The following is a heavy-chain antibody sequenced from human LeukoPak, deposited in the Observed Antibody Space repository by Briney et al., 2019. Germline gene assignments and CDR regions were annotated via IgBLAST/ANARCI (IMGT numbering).Heavy chain of an antibody. V-gene: IGHV1-24*01. Sequence: ASVKVSCKVSGYTLTELSMHWVRQAPGKGLEWMGGFDPENGETIYAQKFQGRVTMTEDTSTDTAYMELRSLRSEDTAVYYCAVVGATANYFDYWGQGTLVTVSS. CDR1: GYTLTELS. CDR3: AVVGATANYFDY. CDR2: FDPENGET. D-gene: IGHD1-26*01. J-gene: IGHJ4*02.